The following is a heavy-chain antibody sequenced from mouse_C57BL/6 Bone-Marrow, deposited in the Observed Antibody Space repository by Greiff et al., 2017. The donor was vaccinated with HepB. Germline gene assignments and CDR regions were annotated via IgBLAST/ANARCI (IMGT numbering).Heavy chain of an antibody. Sequence: VQLQQSGAELMKPGASVKLSCKATGYTFTGYWIEWVKQRPGHGLEWIGEILPGSGSTNYNEKFKGKATFTADTSSNTAYMQLSSLTTEDSTIYYCANQGDYYYGSSPFAYWGQGTLVTVSA. D-gene: IGHD1-1*01. CDR2: ILPGSGST. CDR1: GYTFTGYW. CDR3: ANQGDYYYGSSPFAY. J-gene: IGHJ3*01. V-gene: IGHV1-9*01.